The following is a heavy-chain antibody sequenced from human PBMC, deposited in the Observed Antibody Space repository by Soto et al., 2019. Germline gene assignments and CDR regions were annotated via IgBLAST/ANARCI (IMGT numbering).Heavy chain of an antibody. J-gene: IGHJ6*02. Sequence: LRLSCAASGFTVSSNYMSWVRQAPGKGLEWVSVIYSGGSTYYADSVKGRFTISRDNSKNTLYLQMNSLRAEDTAVYYCARDLSADYGMDVWGQGTTVTVSS. CDR2: IYSGGST. V-gene: IGHV3-66*01. CDR1: GFTVSSNY. CDR3: ARDLSADYGMDV.